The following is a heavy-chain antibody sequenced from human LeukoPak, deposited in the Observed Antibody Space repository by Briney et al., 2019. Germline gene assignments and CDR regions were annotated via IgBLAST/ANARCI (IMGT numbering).Heavy chain of an antibody. V-gene: IGHV4-31*03. J-gene: IGHJ4*02. CDR1: GGSVTSGGYS. Sequence: PSETLSLTCTVSGGSVTSGGYSWSWIRQHPGKGLEWFGDIYYSGSTYYNPSLKSRVTISVDTSKNQFSLKLSSVTAADSAVYYCARARERLTRVDYWGQGTLVTVSS. D-gene: IGHD1-26*01. CDR3: ARARERLTRVDY. CDR2: IYYSGST.